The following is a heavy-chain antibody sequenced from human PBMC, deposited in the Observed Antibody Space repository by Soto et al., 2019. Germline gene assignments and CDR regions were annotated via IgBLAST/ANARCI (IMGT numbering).Heavy chain of an antibody. CDR2: INHSGST. J-gene: IGHJ5*02. V-gene: IGHV4-34*01. CDR1: GGSFSGYY. Sequence: SETLSLTCAVYGGSFSGYYWSWIRQPPGKGLEWIGEINHSGSTNYNPSLKSRVTISVDTSKNQFSLKLSSVTAAATAVYYCARSPRGLVNWFDPLGQGTLVTVSS. CDR3: ARSPRGLVNWFDP. D-gene: IGHD3-10*01.